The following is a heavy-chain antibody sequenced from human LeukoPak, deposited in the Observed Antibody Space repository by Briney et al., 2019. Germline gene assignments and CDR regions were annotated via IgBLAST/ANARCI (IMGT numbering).Heavy chain of an antibody. CDR2: INPSGDST. J-gene: IGHJ4*02. CDR1: GYTFTSYD. CDR3: ARMASYCSSTNCFYDY. Sequence: GASVKVSCKASGYTFTSYDMHWVRQAPGQGLEWMGIINPSGDSTSYAQKFQGRVTMTRDTSISTAYMELSRLRYDDTAVYYCARMASYCSSTNCFYDYWGQGTLVTVSS. V-gene: IGHV1-46*01. D-gene: IGHD2-2*01.